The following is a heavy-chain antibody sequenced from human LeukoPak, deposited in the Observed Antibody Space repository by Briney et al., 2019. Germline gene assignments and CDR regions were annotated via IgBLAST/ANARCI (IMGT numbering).Heavy chain of an antibody. CDR3: ARGRRYDFWSGYYRKTNYFDY. J-gene: IGHJ4*02. Sequence: SQTLSLTCSVSGGSISSGGYNWSWIRQLPGKGLEWIGYIFFSGSTNYNPSLKSRITISLDASKNQFSLKLSSVTAADTAVYYCARGRRYDFWSGYYRKTNYFDYWGQGTLVTVSS. D-gene: IGHD3-3*01. CDR2: IFFSGST. V-gene: IGHV4-31*03. CDR1: GGSISSGGYN.